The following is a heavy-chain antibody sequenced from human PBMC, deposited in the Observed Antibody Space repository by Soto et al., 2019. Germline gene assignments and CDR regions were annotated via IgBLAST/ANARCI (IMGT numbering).Heavy chain of an antibody. CDR1: GYSFTSYW. CDR2: IDPSDSYT. CDR3: ARGPYYDSSGYYFDY. D-gene: IGHD3-22*01. Sequence: GESLKISCKGSGYSFTSYWISWARQMPGKGLEWMGRIDPSDSYTNYSPSFQGHVTISADKSISTAYLQWSSLKASDTAMYYCARGPYYDSSGYYFDYWGQGTLVTVSS. V-gene: IGHV5-10-1*01. J-gene: IGHJ4*02.